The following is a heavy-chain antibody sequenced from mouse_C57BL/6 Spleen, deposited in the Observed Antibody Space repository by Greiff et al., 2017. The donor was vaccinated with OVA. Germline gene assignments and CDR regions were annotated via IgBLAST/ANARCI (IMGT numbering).Heavy chain of an antibody. Sequence: VQLQQPGAELVMPGASVKLSCKASGYTFTSYWMHWVKQRPGQGLEWIGEIDPSDSYTNYNQKFKGKSTLTVDKSSITAYMQLSSLTSEDSAVYYCARGGWDGTYWGQGTLVTVSA. CDR1: GYTFTSYW. V-gene: IGHV1-69*01. CDR3: ARGGWDGTY. D-gene: IGHD4-1*01. CDR2: IDPSDSYT. J-gene: IGHJ3*01.